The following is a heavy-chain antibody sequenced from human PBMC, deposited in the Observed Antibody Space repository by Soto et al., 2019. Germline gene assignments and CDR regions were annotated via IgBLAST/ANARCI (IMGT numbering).Heavy chain of an antibody. CDR3: SRGYPPRDQLGNLTGAF. CDR2: INPSGGST. Sequence: QVQLVQSGAEVMQPGASVKVSCKASGYTFTSYYIQWVRQAPGQGLECMGIINPSGGSTNYAQKFQGRVTMTRDTSTSTVYMERSSLRSEDKAIYYCSRGYPPRDQLGNLTGAFWGQGTLVTVSS. J-gene: IGHJ4*02. V-gene: IGHV1-46*03. CDR1: GYTFTSYY. D-gene: IGHD1-1*01.